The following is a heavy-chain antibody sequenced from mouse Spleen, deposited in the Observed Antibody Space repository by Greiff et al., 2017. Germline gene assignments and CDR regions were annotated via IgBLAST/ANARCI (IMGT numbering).Heavy chain of an antibody. CDR1: GYTFTDYN. CDR3: ARGSYDGGAMDY. J-gene: IGHJ4*01. CDR2: INPNNGGT. Sequence: EVQLQQSGPELVKPGASVKIPCKASGYTFTDYNMDWVKQSHGKSLEWIGDINPNNGGTIYNQKFKGKATLTVDKSSSTAYMELRSLTSEDTAVYYCARGSYDGGAMDYWGQGTSVTVSS. V-gene: IGHV1-18*01. D-gene: IGHD2-3*01.